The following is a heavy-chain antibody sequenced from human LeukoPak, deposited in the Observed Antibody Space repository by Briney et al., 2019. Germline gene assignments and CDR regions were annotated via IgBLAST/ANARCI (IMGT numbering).Heavy chain of an antibody. V-gene: IGHV4-39*07. CDR3: ARGRPLGIQEAYSSSWYGEFVY. J-gene: IGHJ4*02. CDR2: IYYSGST. D-gene: IGHD6-13*01. Sequence: SETLSLTCTVSGGSISSSSYYWGWIRQPPGKGLEWIGSIYYSGSTNYNPSLKSRVTISVDMSKNQFSLKLSSVTAADTAVYYCARGRPLGIQEAYSSSWYGEFVYWGQGTLVTVSS. CDR1: GGSISSSSYY.